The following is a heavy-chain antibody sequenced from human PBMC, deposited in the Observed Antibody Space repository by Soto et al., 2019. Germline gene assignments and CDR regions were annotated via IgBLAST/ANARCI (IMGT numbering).Heavy chain of an antibody. V-gene: IGHV4-31*03. D-gene: IGHD1-7*01. Sequence: SETLSLTCTVSGGSISSGGYSWGWIRQHPGKGLEWIGYIYTSGTTYYNPPLQSRVTMSVDTSKSQFSLRLSSVTAADTAVYYCASRITGTIYYSGIDVCGKGTTVTVS. CDR1: GGSISSGGYS. CDR2: IYTSGTT. CDR3: ASRITGTIYYSGIDV. J-gene: IGHJ6*04.